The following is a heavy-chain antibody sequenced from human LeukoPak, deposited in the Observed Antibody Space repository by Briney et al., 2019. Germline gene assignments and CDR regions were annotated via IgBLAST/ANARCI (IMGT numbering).Heavy chain of an antibody. V-gene: IGHV3-7*01. CDR1: GLTFSSYW. CDR2: IQEDGSEK. CDR3: ARVNDGFDI. Sequence: GGSLRLSCAASGLTFSSYWMSWVRQAPGKGLEWVANIQEDGSEKYYVDSVKGRFTISRDNAKNSLYQQMNSLRAEDTAVYYCARVNDGFDIWGQGTMVTVSS. J-gene: IGHJ3*02.